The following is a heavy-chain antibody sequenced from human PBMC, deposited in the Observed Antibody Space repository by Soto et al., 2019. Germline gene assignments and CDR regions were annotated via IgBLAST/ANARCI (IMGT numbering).Heavy chain of an antibody. CDR1: GGSIRSGDSY. Sequence: SETLSLTCTVSGGSIRSGDSYWSWIRQPPGKGLEWIGYIYYSGSTYYNPSLKNRITISVDTPKNQLSLKLSSVNAADTAVYYCARDFDDSSGYYGGLGYWGQGTLVTVSS. V-gene: IGHV4-30-4*01. CDR2: IYYSGST. CDR3: ARDFDDSSGYYGGLGY. D-gene: IGHD3-22*01. J-gene: IGHJ4*02.